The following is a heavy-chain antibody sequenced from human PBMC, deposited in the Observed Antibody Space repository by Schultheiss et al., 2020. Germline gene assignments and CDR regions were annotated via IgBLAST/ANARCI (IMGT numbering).Heavy chain of an antibody. CDR2: IVVGSGNT. V-gene: IGHV1-58*01. CDR1: GFTFTSSA. Sequence: SVKVSCKASGFTFTSSAVQWVRQARGQRLEWIGWIVVGSGNTNYAQKLQGRVTMTTDTSTSTAYMELRSLRSDDTAVYYCARSRLDYGDYHFDYWGQGTLVTVSS. CDR3: ARSRLDYGDYHFDY. J-gene: IGHJ4*02. D-gene: IGHD4-17*01.